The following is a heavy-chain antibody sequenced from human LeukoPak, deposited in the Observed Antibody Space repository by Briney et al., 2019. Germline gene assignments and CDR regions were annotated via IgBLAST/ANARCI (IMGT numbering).Heavy chain of an antibody. CDR1: GFSLSTSGVG. Sequence: SGPTLVKPTQTLTLTCTFSGFSLSTSGVGVGWIRQPPGKALEWLALIYWDDDNRYSPSLKSRVTITKDSSKNQVVLTMTNMGPVDTATYYCAHRGGVSGSYYEFRFDYWGQGTLVTVSS. D-gene: IGHD1-26*01. V-gene: IGHV2-5*02. J-gene: IGHJ4*02. CDR3: AHRGGVSGSYYEFRFDY. CDR2: IYWDDDN.